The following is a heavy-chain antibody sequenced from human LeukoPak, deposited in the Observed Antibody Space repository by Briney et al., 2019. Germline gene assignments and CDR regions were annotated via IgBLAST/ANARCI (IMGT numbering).Heavy chain of an antibody. V-gene: IGHV3-30-3*01. CDR1: GFTFSSYW. CDR3: AREYNWNDYLFDY. CDR2: ISYDGSNK. Sequence: PGGSLRLSCAASGFTFSSYWMSWVRQAPGKGLEWVAVISYDGSNKYYADSVKGRFTISRDNSKNTLYLQMNSLRAEDTAVYYCAREYNWNDYLFDYWGQGTLVTVSS. J-gene: IGHJ4*02. D-gene: IGHD1-20*01.